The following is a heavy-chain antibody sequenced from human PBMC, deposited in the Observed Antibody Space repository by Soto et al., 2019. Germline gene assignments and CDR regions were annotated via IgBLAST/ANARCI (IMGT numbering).Heavy chain of an antibody. J-gene: IGHJ4*02. CDR3: ASQARADSGYEAFDY. D-gene: IGHD5-12*01. V-gene: IGHV1-69*06. CDR1: VGTFSSYA. CDR2: IIPIFGTA. Sequence: QVQLVQSGAEVKKPGSSVKVSCKASVGTFSSYAISWVRQAPGQGLEWMGGIIPIFGTANYVQKFQGRVTITADKSTITAYMELSSLRSEDTAVYYCASQARADSGYEAFDYWGQGTLVTVSS.